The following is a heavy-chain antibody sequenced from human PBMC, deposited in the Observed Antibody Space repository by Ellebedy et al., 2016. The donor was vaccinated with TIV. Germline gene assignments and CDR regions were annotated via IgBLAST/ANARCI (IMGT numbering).Heavy chain of an antibody. V-gene: IGHV4-59*08. Sequence: MPSETLSLTCTVSGGSISSYYWSWIRQPPGKGLEWIGYIYYSGSTNSNPSLKSRVTISVDTSKNQFSLKLNSVTAADTAVYYCASSLDTTMPFDYWGQGTLVTVSS. D-gene: IGHD5-18*01. CDR1: GGSISSYY. CDR2: IYYSGST. J-gene: IGHJ4*02. CDR3: ASSLDTTMPFDY.